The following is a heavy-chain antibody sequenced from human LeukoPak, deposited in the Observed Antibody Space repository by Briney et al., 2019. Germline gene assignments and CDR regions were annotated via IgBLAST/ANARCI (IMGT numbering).Heavy chain of an antibody. CDR3: ARMPRYDYVWGSYRSFGY. CDR1: GGSFSGYY. CDR2: INHSGST. J-gene: IGHJ4*02. D-gene: IGHD3-16*02. Sequence: PSETLSLTCAVYGGSFSGYYWSWIRQPPGKGLEWIGEINHSGSTNYNPSLKSRVTISVDTSKNQFSLKLSSVTAADTAVYYCARMPRYDYVWGSYRSFGYWGQGTLVTVSS. V-gene: IGHV4-34*01.